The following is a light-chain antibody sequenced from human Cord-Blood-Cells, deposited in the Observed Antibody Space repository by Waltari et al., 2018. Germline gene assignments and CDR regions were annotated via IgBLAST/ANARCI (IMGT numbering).Light chain of an antibody. CDR1: SGSAGGYHY. J-gene: IGLJ2*01. Sequence: QSALTHPASVSGSPGQSVPVPCTGTSGSAGGYHYVSCYQQHPGKAPKLMLYDVSNRPSGVSNRFSGSKSGNTASLTISGLQAEDEADYYCSSYTSSSTLVFGGGTKLTVL. CDR3: SSYTSSSTLV. CDR2: DVS. V-gene: IGLV2-14*01.